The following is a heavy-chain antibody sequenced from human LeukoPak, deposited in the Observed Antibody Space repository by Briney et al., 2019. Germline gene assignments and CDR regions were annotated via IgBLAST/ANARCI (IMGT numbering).Heavy chain of an antibody. CDR1: GFTFSSYG. V-gene: IGHV3-30*02. CDR3: ASGDWGGVGFDY. J-gene: IGHJ4*02. Sequence: GGSLRLSCAASGFTFSSYGMHWVRQAPGKGLEWVAFIRYDGSNKYYADSVKGRFTISRDNSKNTLYLQMNGLRAEDTAVYYCASGDWGGVGFDYWGQGTLVTVSS. D-gene: IGHD2-21*02. CDR2: IRYDGSNK.